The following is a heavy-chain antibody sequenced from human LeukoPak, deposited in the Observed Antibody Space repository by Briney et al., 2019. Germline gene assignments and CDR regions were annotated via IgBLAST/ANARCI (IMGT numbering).Heavy chain of an antibody. V-gene: IGHV4-4*08. J-gene: IGHJ1*01. D-gene: IGHD3-22*01. CDR1: GGSISSYY. CDR3: ARDAGYYYDSSGYSITAEYFQH. Sequence: PSETLSLTCTVSGGSISSYYWSWIRQPPGKGLEWIGYIYTSGSTNYNPSLKSRVTISVDTSKNQFSLKLSSVTAADTAVYYCARDAGYYYDSSGYSITAEYFQHWGQGTLVTVSS. CDR2: IYTSGST.